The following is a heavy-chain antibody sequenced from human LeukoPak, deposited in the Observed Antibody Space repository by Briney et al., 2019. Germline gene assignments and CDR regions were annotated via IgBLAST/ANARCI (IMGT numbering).Heavy chain of an antibody. J-gene: IGHJ4*02. Sequence: SVKVSCKASGYTFTGYYMHWVRQAPGQGLEWMGGIIPIFGTANYAQKFQGRVTITADESTSTAYMELSSLRSEDTAVYYCARGPGSSSYFDYWGQGTLVTVSS. D-gene: IGHD6-6*01. V-gene: IGHV1-69*13. CDR1: GYTFTGYY. CDR3: ARGPGSSSYFDY. CDR2: IIPIFGTA.